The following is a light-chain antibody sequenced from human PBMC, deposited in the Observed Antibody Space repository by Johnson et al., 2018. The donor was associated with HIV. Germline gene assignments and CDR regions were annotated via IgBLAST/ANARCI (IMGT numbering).Light chain of an antibody. CDR1: SSNIGNNY. Sequence: QSLLTQPPSVSAAPGQKVTISCSGNSSNIGNNYVSWYRQLPGTAPKLLIYENTKRPSCIPDLFSDSKSGTSATLGITGLQTGDEADYYCGTWDSGLSAHYVFGTGTRVTVL. V-gene: IGLV1-51*02. J-gene: IGLJ1*01. CDR2: ENT. CDR3: GTWDSGLSAHYV.